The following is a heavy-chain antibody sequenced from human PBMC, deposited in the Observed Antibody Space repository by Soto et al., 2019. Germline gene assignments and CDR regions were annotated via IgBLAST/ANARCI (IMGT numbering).Heavy chain of an antibody. D-gene: IGHD3-10*01. CDR2: IYYSGST. CDR3: ARSGSSQPLFDY. V-gene: IGHV4-31*03. Sequence: QVQLQESGPGLVKPSQTLSLTCTVSGGSISSGGYYWSWVRQHPGKGLEWIGYIYYSGSTYYNPSLKSRVTISVDTSKNQFSLKLSSVTAADTAVYYCARSGSSQPLFDYWGQGTLVTVSS. J-gene: IGHJ4*02. CDR1: GGSISSGGYY.